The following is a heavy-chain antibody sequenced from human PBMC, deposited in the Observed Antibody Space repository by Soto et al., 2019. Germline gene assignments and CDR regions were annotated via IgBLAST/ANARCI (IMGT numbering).Heavy chain of an antibody. CDR3: ARESIVVVPAASPRDYYYYYMYV. J-gene: IGHJ6*03. D-gene: IGHD2-2*01. Sequence: ASVKVSCKASGYTFTSYGISWVRQAPGQGLEWMGWISAYNGNTNYAQKLQGRVTMTTDTSTSTAYMELRSLRSDDTAMYYCARESIVVVPAASPRDYYYYYMYVWGKGTTVTVSS. CDR2: ISAYNGNT. CDR1: GYTFTSYG. V-gene: IGHV1-18*01.